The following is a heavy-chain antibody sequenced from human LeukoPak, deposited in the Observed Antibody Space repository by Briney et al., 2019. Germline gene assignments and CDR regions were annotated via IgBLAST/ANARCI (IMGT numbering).Heavy chain of an antibody. CDR3: ANGSGSLFDY. Sequence: SETLSLTCAVYGGSSSGYYWSWIRQPPGKGLEWIGEINHSGSTNYNPSLKSRVTISVDTSKNQFSLKLSSVTAADTAVYYCANGSGSLFDYWGQGTLVTVSS. CDR1: GGSSSGYY. D-gene: IGHD3-10*01. V-gene: IGHV4-34*01. J-gene: IGHJ4*02. CDR2: INHSGST.